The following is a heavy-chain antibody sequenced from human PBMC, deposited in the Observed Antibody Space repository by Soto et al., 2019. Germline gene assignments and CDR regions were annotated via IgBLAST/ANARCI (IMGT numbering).Heavy chain of an antibody. CDR1: GGSFSGYY. J-gene: IGHJ6*02. Sequence: SETLSLTCAVYGGSFSGYYWSWIRQPPGKGLEWIGEINHSGSTNYNPSLKSRVTISVDTSKNQFSLKLSSVTAADTAVYYCARFSTVVTPGYYYGMDVWGQGTTVTVSS. V-gene: IGHV4-34*01. CDR2: INHSGST. CDR3: ARFSTVVTPGYYYGMDV. D-gene: IGHD4-17*01.